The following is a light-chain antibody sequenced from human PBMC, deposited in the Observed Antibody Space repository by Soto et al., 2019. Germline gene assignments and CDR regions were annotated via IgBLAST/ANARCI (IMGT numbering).Light chain of an antibody. CDR1: QGITGW. J-gene: IGKJ1*01. CDR2: DAS. CDR3: QQYHRYWT. Sequence: DIQVTQAPSTLSAYVGYRVTITFRASQGITGWLAWYQQKPGKAPKLLIFDASTLESGVPPRFTGSGSGTEFTLSISNLQPDDFATYYCQQYHRYWTFGHGAKV. V-gene: IGKV1-5*01.